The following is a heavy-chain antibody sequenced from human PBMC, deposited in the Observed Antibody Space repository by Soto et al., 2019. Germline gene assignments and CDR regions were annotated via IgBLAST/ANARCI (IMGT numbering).Heavy chain of an antibody. Sequence: QVQLVQSGAEVKKPGASVKVSCKASGYTFTSYAMHWVRQAPGQRLEWMGWINAGNGNTKYSQKFQGRVTITRDTVASTAYMELSSLRSEDTAVYYCARDRYYDFWSGYYNYYYYYGMDVWGQGTTVTVSS. CDR2: INAGNGNT. CDR3: ARDRYYDFWSGYYNYYYYYGMDV. J-gene: IGHJ6*02. V-gene: IGHV1-3*01. D-gene: IGHD3-3*01. CDR1: GYTFTSYA.